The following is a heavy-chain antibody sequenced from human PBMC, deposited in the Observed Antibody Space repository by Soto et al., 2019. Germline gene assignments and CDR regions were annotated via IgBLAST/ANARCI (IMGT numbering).Heavy chain of an antibody. V-gene: IGHV1-69*13. J-gene: IGHJ6*02. Sequence: SVKVSCKASGGTFSSYAISWVRQAPGQGLEWMGGIIPIFGTANYAQKFQGRVTITADESTSTAYMELSSLRSEDTAVYYRASSVDIVLMVYAYTRDYYGRDGGGQ. CDR3: ASSVDIVLMVYAYTRDYYGRDG. CDR1: GGTFSSYA. CDR2: IIPIFGTA. D-gene: IGHD2-8*01.